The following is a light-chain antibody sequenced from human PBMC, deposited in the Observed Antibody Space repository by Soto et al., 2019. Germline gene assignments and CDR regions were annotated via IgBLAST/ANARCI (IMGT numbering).Light chain of an antibody. CDR3: QQYDTWPPVYT. V-gene: IGKV3-15*01. CDR2: GAS. J-gene: IGKJ2*01. CDR1: QTITTN. Sequence: EIVMTQSPATLSVSPGERATLSCRASQTITTNLAWYQQKPGQAPRLLISGASTRATGIPARFSGSGSGTDFTLIIGSLQSEDFAVYYCQQYDTWPPVYTFGQGTKLEIK.